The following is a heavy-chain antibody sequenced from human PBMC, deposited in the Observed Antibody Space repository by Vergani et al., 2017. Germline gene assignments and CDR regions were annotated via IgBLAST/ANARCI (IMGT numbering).Heavy chain of an antibody. CDR3: ARDRSYSGYDPVY. J-gene: IGHJ4*02. Sequence: QVQLQQWGAGLLKPSETLSLTCAVYGGSFSGDYWSWLRQPPGKGLEWIGEINHSGSTNYNPSLKSRVTISVDTSKNQFSLKLSSVTAADTAVYYCARDRSYSGYDPVYWGQGTLVTVSS. CDR1: GGSFSGDY. V-gene: IGHV4-34*01. CDR2: INHSGST. D-gene: IGHD5-12*01.